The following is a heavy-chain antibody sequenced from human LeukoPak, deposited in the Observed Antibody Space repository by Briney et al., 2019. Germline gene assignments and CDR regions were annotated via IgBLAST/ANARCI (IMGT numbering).Heavy chain of an antibody. CDR3: ARTDFDWSPFDP. D-gene: IGHD3-9*01. Sequence: ASVEVSCKASGGTFSSYAISWVRQAPGQGLEWMGGIIPIFGTANYAQKFQGRVTITADESTSTAYMELSSLRSEDTAVYYCARTDFDWSPFDPWGQGTLVTVSS. V-gene: IGHV1-69*13. CDR1: GGTFSSYA. CDR2: IIPIFGTA. J-gene: IGHJ5*02.